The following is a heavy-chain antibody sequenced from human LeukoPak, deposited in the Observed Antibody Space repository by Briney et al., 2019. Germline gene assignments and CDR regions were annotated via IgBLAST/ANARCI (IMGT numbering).Heavy chain of an antibody. D-gene: IGHD2-15*01. Sequence: EASVKVSCKASGYTFTSYGISWVRQAPGQGLEWMGWISAYNGNTNYAQKLQGRVTMTTDTSTSTAYMELRSLRSDDTAVYYCATGPMVVAATRALLPDGGTYYFDYWGQGTLVTVSS. CDR2: ISAYNGNT. J-gene: IGHJ4*02. V-gene: IGHV1-18*01. CDR3: ATGPMVVAATRALLPDGGTYYFDY. CDR1: GYTFTSYG.